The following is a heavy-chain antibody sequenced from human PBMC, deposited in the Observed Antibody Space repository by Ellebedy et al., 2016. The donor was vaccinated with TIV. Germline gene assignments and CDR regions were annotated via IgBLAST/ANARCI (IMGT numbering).Heavy chain of an antibody. CDR1: RYSFTSYW. V-gene: IGHV5-51*01. J-gene: IGHJ4*02. Sequence: GESLKISCKGSRYSFTSYWIGWVRQMPGKGLEWMGFTYPGHPDIRYSPSFQGQVTISADKSINTAYLQWTSLKASDTAMYYCARQAGYDSSGYYRYYFDYWGQGTLVTVSS. CDR3: ARQAGYDSSGYYRYYFDY. D-gene: IGHD3-22*01. CDR2: TYPGHPDI.